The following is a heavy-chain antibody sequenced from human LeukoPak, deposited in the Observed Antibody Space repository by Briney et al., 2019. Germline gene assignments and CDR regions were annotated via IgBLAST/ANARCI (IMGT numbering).Heavy chain of an antibody. CDR2: ISGSGGST. Sequence: GGSLRLSCAASGFTFSSYAMSWVRQAPGKGLEWVSAISGSGGSTYYADSVKGRFTISRDNSKNTLYLQMNSLRAEDTAVYYCAKGQEGIVVVPAALDYWGQGTLVTVSS. CDR3: AKGQEGIVVVPAALDY. J-gene: IGHJ4*02. CDR1: GFTFSSYA. V-gene: IGHV3-23*01. D-gene: IGHD2-2*01.